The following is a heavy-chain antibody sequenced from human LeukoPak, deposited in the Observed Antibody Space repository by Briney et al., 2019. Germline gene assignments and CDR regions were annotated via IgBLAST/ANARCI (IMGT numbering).Heavy chain of an antibody. D-gene: IGHD2-21*02. CDR1: GFTFSSYA. CDR2: ISYDGSNK. J-gene: IGHJ4*02. CDR3: ASTCGGDCSFFDY. Sequence: PGRSLRPSCAASGFTFSSYAMHWVRQAPGKGLEWVAVISYDGSNKYYADSVKGRFTISRDNSKNTLYLQMNSLRAEDTAVYYCASTCGGDCSFFDYWGQGTLVTVSS. V-gene: IGHV3-30*04.